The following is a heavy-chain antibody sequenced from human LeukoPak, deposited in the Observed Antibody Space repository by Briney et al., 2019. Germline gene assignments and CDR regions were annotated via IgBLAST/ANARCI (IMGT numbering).Heavy chain of an antibody. V-gene: IGHV4-59*11. CDR3: ATIKRGSIYGYFDF. CDR1: GGSISSHY. J-gene: IGHJ4*02. D-gene: IGHD5-18*01. CDR2: LLDSVNT. Sequence: PSETLSLTCTVSGGSISSHYWSWIRQPPGKGLEWIAYLLDSVNTKDNPSLNSRLTLSADTSKNQFSLRLSSVTAAGTAVYYCATIKRGSIYGYFDFWGQGIKVTVSS.